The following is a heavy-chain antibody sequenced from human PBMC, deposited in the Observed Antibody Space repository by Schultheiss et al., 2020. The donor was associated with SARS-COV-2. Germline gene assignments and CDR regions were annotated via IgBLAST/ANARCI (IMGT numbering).Heavy chain of an antibody. J-gene: IGHJ5*02. CDR3: ARGSDYGSTEGP. Sequence: SETLSLTCAVYGGSFSGYYWSWIRQPAGKGLEWIGRIYSSGSADYNPSLKSRVTISVDTSKNQFSLKLSSVTAADTAVYYCARGSDYGSTEGPWGQGTLVTVSS. D-gene: IGHD4/OR15-4a*01. CDR1: GGSFSGYY. CDR2: IYSSGSA. V-gene: IGHV4-59*10.